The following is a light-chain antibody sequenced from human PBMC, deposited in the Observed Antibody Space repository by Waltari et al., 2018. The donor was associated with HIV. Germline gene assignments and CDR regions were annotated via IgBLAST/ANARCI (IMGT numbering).Light chain of an antibody. J-gene: IGLJ3*02. CDR3: GTWDSSLSADV. Sequence: QSVLTQPPSVSAAPGQKVTISCSGSSSNIGNTYVSWYQQLPGTAPKLLIYDMNKRPSGIPDRCSGSKSGTSATLGITGLQTGDEADYYCGTWDSSLSADVFGGGTKLTVL. CDR1: SSNIGNTY. CDR2: DMN. V-gene: IGLV1-51*01.